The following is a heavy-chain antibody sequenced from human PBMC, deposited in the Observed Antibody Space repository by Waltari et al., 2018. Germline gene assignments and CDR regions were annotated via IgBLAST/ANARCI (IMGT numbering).Heavy chain of an antibody. CDR3: ASSATYWGEFFEH. D-gene: IGHD7-27*01. Sequence: VQLVQSGADVKKPGASMNVAGMTSGYTLTDYYMHWVRQAPGQWLEWMGWINPKTVRTNSAQNFRCRVTMTMDTSSSTAFLEMTGLSFGETAVYYCASSATYWGEFFEHWGQGSLITVSS. CDR1: GYTLTDYY. J-gene: IGHJ4*02. V-gene: IGHV1-2*02. CDR2: INPKTVRT.